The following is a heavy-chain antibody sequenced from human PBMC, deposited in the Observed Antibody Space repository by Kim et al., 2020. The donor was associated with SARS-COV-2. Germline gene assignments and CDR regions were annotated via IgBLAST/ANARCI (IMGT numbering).Heavy chain of an antibody. CDR2: ISSDGGST. J-gene: IGHJ4*02. CDR3: ARVGVKSQFDTLVRVAIDY. Sequence: GGSLRLSCAASGFTFSSYAMHWVRQAPGKGLEYVSAISSDGGSTYYVNSVKGRFTISRDNSKNTLYLQMSSLRAEDMAVYYCARVGVKSQFDTLVRVAIDYWGQGTMVTVSS. CDR1: GFTFSSYA. V-gene: IGHV3-64*01. D-gene: IGHD2-15*01.